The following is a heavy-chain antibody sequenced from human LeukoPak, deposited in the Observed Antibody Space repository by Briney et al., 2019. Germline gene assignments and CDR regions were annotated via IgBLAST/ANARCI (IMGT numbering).Heavy chain of an antibody. CDR1: GYTFTGYY. D-gene: IGHD5-24*01. Sequence: ASVKVSCKASGYTFTGYYMHWVRQDPGQGLEWMGWINPNSGGTNYALKFQGRVTMTRDTSISTAYMELSRLRSDDTAVYYCARGMAVYYAMDVWGQGTTVTVSS. J-gene: IGHJ6*02. CDR2: INPNSGGT. CDR3: ARGMAVYYAMDV. V-gene: IGHV1-2*02.